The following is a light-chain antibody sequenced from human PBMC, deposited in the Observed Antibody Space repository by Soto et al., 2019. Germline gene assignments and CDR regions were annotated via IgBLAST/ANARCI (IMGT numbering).Light chain of an antibody. CDR3: QQTNSFPLT. V-gene: IGKV1-12*01. Sequence: DIKMTQSPSSVSASVGDSVTITCRASQDISNWLAWYQQKPGLAPKFLILSASTLQSGVPSRFSGTGSGTDFTLTISSLQPADFATYYGQQTNSFPLTFGQGTKVEIK. CDR2: SAS. J-gene: IGKJ1*01. CDR1: QDISNW.